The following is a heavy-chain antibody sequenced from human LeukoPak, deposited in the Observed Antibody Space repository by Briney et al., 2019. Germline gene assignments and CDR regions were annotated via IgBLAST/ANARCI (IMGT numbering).Heavy chain of an antibody. Sequence: GGSLRLSCAASGFTFSSYGMHWVRQAPGKGLEWVAVISYDGSNKYYADSVKGRFTISRDNSKNTLYLQMNSLRAEDTAVYYCAKSPGSYRPRTFDYWGQGTLVTVSS. CDR1: GFTFSSYG. D-gene: IGHD3-16*02. J-gene: IGHJ4*02. CDR3: AKSPGSYRPRTFDY. CDR2: ISYDGSNK. V-gene: IGHV3-30*18.